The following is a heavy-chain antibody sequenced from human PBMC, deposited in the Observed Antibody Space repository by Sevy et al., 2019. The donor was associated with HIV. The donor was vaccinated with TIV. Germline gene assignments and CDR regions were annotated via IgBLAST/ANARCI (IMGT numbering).Heavy chain of an antibody. CDR3: ARDPSDYEYYFDY. D-gene: IGHD4-17*01. V-gene: IGHV3-30-3*01. CDR2: ISYDGSNK. Sequence: GGSLRLSCAASGFAFSSHAMHWLRQAPGKGLEWVAVISYDGSNKYYADSVKGRFTISRDNSKNTLYLQMNSLRAEDTAVNYCARDPSDYEYYFDYWGQGTLVTVSS. J-gene: IGHJ4*02. CDR1: GFAFSSHA.